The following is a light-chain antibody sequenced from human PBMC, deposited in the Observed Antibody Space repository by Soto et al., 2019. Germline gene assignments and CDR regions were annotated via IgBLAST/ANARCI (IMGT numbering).Light chain of an antibody. CDR1: QAIDSW. V-gene: IGKV1D-16*01. CDR2: TGS. Sequence: DIQMTQSPSSVSASVGDRVTITCRASQAIDSWLAWYQQKPGEAPKLLIFTGSLLHSGVPSRFSGSASGTEFTLTISSLQPDDFATYYCQRYDSFRTFGQGTKVDIK. J-gene: IGKJ1*01. CDR3: QRYDSFRT.